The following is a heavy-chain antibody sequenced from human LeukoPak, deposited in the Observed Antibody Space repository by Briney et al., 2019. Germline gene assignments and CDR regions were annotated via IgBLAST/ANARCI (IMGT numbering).Heavy chain of an antibody. Sequence: GGSLRLSCAASGFTFNSYWMNWVRQAPGKGLEWVANIKEDGSEKYYVDSVKGRFTISRDNAKNSLYLQMNSLRPEDTAVYYCAREGGGMDVWGQGTTVTVSS. V-gene: IGHV3-7*04. CDR1: GFTFNSYW. CDR3: AREGGGMDV. D-gene: IGHD3-16*01. J-gene: IGHJ6*02. CDR2: IKEDGSEK.